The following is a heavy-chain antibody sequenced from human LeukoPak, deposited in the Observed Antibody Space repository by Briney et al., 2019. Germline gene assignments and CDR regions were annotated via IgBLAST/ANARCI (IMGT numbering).Heavy chain of an antibody. V-gene: IGHV4-61*01. CDR2: IYYSGST. Sequence: SETLSLTCTVSGGSVSSGSYYWSWIRQPPGKGLEWIGYIYYSGSTSYNPSLKSRVTISVDTSKNQFSLKLSSVTAADTAVYYCARGGLPRGYSGYDMDYWGQGTLVTVSS. D-gene: IGHD5-12*01. CDR3: ARGGLPRGYSGYDMDY. J-gene: IGHJ4*02. CDR1: GGSVSSGSYY.